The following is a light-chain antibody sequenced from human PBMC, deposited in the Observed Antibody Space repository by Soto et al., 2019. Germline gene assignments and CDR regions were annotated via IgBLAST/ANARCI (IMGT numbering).Light chain of an antibody. CDR2: DAS. J-gene: IGKJ4*01. CDR3: QQYDNWPPLT. CDR1: DSVDKN. V-gene: IGKV3-15*01. Sequence: EIVMTQSPATLSVSPGERATLSCRASDSVDKNVAWYQQKPGQAPRLLIYDASTRATGIPARFSGSGSETEFTLTISSLQSEDFAAYFCQQYDNWPPLTFGGGTKVEIK.